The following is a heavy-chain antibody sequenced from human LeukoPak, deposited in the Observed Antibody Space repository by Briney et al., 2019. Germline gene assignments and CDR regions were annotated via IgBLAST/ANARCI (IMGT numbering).Heavy chain of an antibody. Sequence: GGSQRLSCAASGFTFSDYYMSWIRQAPGKGLEWVSYISSSGSTIYYADSVKGRFTISRDNAKNSLNLQMNSLRVEDTAVYYCARENVLVTASPFDYWGQGTLVTVSS. J-gene: IGHJ4*02. CDR2: ISSSGSTI. CDR1: GFTFSDYY. V-gene: IGHV3-11*01. D-gene: IGHD2-21*02. CDR3: ARENVLVTASPFDY.